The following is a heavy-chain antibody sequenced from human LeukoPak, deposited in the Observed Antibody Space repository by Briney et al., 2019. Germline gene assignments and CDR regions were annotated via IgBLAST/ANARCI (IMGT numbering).Heavy chain of an antibody. Sequence: GRSLRLSCAASGFTFSDYYMSWIRQAPGKGLEWVSYISSSGSTIYYADSVKGRFTISRDNAKNSLYLQMNSLRAEDTAVYYCARGYYDSSGYYYFDYWGQGTLVTVSS. CDR1: GFTFSDYY. CDR2: ISSSGSTI. D-gene: IGHD3-22*01. V-gene: IGHV3-11*01. J-gene: IGHJ4*02. CDR3: ARGYYDSSGYYYFDY.